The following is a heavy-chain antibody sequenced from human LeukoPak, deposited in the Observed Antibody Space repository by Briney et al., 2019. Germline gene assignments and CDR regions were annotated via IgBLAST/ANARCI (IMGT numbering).Heavy chain of an antibody. Sequence: ASVKVSCKASGYTFTRYGISWVRQAPGQGLEWMGWISAYNGNINYAQKLQGRVTMTTDTSTSTAYMELRSLRSDDTAVYYCARVGHTGPYSSLDYWGQGTLVTVSS. D-gene: IGHD2-21*01. V-gene: IGHV1-18*01. CDR2: ISAYNGNI. J-gene: IGHJ4*02. CDR1: GYTFTRYG. CDR3: ARVGHTGPYSSLDY.